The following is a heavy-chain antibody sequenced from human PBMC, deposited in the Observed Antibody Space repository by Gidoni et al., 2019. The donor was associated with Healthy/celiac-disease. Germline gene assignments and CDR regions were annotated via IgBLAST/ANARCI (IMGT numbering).Heavy chain of an antibody. CDR3: AKDGPEGSYDY. CDR1: GFTFSSYG. V-gene: IGHV3-30*18. CDR2: ISYDGSNK. D-gene: IGHD1-26*01. Sequence: QVQLVESGGGVVQPGRSLRLSWAASGFTFSSYGMHWVRPAPGKGLEWVAVISYDGSNKYYADSVKGRFTISRDNSKNTLYLQMNSLRAEDTAVYYCAKDGPEGSYDYWGQGTLVTVSS. J-gene: IGHJ4*02.